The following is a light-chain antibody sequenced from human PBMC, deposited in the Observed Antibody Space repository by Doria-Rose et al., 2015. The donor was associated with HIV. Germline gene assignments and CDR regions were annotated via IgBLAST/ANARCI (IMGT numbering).Light chain of an antibody. V-gene: IGKV3-20*01. J-gene: IGKJ1*01. CDR1: QSFSSTY. Sequence: TQSPGTLSLSPGERATLSCRASQSFSSTYLAWYQQKPGQAPSLLIYDGSTRATGIPDGFSASGSGTDFTLTINRLEPVDFALYYCHQYGTSWMFGQGTKVEI. CDR3: HQYGTSWM. CDR2: DGS.